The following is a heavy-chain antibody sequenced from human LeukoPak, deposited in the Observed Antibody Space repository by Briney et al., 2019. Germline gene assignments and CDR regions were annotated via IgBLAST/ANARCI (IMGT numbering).Heavy chain of an antibody. Sequence: PGGSLRLSCAASGFTFSSYSMNWVRQAPGKGLEWVSYISSSGSTIYYADSVKGRFTISRDNAKNSLYLQMNSLRAEDTAVYYCARCSIAARPGFYYYYYYMDVWGKGTTVTVSS. CDR3: ARCSIAARPGFYYYYYYMDV. V-gene: IGHV3-48*04. D-gene: IGHD6-6*01. J-gene: IGHJ6*03. CDR1: GFTFSSYS. CDR2: ISSSGSTI.